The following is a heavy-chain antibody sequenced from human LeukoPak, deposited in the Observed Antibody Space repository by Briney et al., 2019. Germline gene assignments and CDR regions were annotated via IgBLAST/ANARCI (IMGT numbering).Heavy chain of an antibody. V-gene: IGHV3-30*10. D-gene: IGHD3/OR15-3a*01. CDR3: ARDKGMIWNSQNDPFDI. CDR2: ISDDGSKT. J-gene: IGHJ3*02. Sequence: GGSLRLSCAASRFTFSSYHMHWVLQAPGKGLEWLAVISDDGSKTSHTDSVRGRFTISRDNSENTLFLQMNSLRGEDTAVYYCARDKGMIWNSQNDPFDIWGQGTMVTVSS. CDR1: RFTFSSYH.